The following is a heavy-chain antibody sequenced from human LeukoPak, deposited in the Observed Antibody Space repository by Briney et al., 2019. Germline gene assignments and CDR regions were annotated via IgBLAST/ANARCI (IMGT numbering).Heavy chain of an antibody. CDR3: ARDRLHQNY. CDR2: IYYSGST. J-gene: IGHJ4*02. D-gene: IGHD4-11*01. Sequence: SETLSLTCTVSGGSISSYYWSWIRQPPGKGLEWIGYIYYSGSTNYNPSLKSRVAISVDTSKNQFSLKLSSVTTADTAVYYCARDRLHQNYWGQGTLVTVSS. V-gene: IGHV4-59*01. CDR1: GGSISSYY.